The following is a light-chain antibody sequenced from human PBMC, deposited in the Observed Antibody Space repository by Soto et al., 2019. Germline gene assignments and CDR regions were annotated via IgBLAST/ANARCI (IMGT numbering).Light chain of an antibody. Sequence: KITCRASQSVSSWLAWYQQKPGKAPKLLIYKASSLESGVPSRFSGSGSGTEIPLTSAISQLDEIPSSDCQGYNRYCRTSAQGTKVDIK. CDR2: KAS. CDR3: QGYNRYCRT. V-gene: IGKV1-5*03. CDR1: QSVSSW. J-gene: IGKJ1*01.